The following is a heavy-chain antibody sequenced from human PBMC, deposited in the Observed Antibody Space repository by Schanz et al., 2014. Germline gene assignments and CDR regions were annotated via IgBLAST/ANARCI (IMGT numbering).Heavy chain of an antibody. V-gene: IGHV3-53*01. CDR3: ASDAGRDGYNLAFDG. CDR2: VYMSAAST. J-gene: IGHJ3*01. Sequence: EVQLVESGGGLIQPGGSLRLSCAVSGFTASSNYMSWVRQAPGKGLEWVSTVYMSAASTRYADSVKGRFIISRDSSKNTLILQMHSLRPEDTALYFCASDAGRDGYNLAFDGWGQGTLVTVSS. D-gene: IGHD5-12*01. CDR1: GFTASSNY.